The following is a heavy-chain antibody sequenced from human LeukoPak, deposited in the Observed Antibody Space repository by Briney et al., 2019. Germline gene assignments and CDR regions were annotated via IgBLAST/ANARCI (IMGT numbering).Heavy chain of an antibody. V-gene: IGHV3-21*01. D-gene: IGHD2-15*01. CDR1: EFAFSSYS. J-gene: IGHJ5*02. Sequence: PGGSLRLSCAASEFAFSSYSMSWVRQAPGKGLQWVSSISSSGDFISYADSLKGRFTIFRDNARNSLYLQMNSLRAEDTAMYYCARSLKWYCSGGSCYSAPSTSDFNWFDPWGQGTLVTVSS. CDR3: ARSLKWYCSGGSCYSAPSTSDFNWFDP. CDR2: ISSSGDFI.